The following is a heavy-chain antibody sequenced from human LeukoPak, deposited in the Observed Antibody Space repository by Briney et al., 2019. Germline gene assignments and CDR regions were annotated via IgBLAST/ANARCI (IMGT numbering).Heavy chain of an antibody. D-gene: IGHD1-7*01. CDR2: IRSKANSYAT. Sequence: GGSLRLSCAASGFTFSGSAMHWVRQASGKGLEWVGRIRSKANSYATAYAASVKGRFTISRDDSKNTAYLQMNSPKTEDTAVYYCTSQYTITGTRSVFDYWGQGTLVTVSS. CDR3: TSQYTITGTRSVFDY. V-gene: IGHV3-73*01. CDR1: GFTFSGSA. J-gene: IGHJ4*02.